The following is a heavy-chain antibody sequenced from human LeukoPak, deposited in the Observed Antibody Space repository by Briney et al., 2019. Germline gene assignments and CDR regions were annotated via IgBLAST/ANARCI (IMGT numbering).Heavy chain of an antibody. V-gene: IGHV4-34*01. CDR3: ARGIPDYYDSSGLGY. J-gene: IGHJ4*02. CDR1: GGSFSGYY. D-gene: IGHD3-22*01. Sequence: SETLSLTCAAYGGSFSGYYWSWIRQPPGKGLEWIGEINHSGSTKYNPSLKSRVTISVDTSKDQLSLKLSSVTAADTAVYYCARGIPDYYDSSGLGYWGQGTLVTVSS. CDR2: INHSGST.